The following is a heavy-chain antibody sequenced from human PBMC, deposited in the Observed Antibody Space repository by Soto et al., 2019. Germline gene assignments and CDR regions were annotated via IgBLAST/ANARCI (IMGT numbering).Heavy chain of an antibody. Sequence: QVQLQESGPGLVKPSETPSVTCTVSGGSVSSRSHFWSWIRQPPGGGLQWIGYIFYSGSTNYNPSLKSRATLSVDTSRNQFSLRLTSVTAADTAFYYCARYDAESGSNKVDPWGQGTLVTVSS. CDR3: ARYDAESGSNKVDP. CDR2: IFYSGST. V-gene: IGHV4-61*01. J-gene: IGHJ5*02. D-gene: IGHD5-12*01. CDR1: GGSVSSRSHF.